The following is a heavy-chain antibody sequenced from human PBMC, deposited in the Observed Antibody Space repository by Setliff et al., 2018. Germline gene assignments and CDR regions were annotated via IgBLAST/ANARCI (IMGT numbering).Heavy chain of an antibody. CDR2: VYYSDTA. Sequence: SETLSLTCTVSGGSISSGVYYWGWIRQPPGKGLEYIGYVYYSDTAKYNPSLESRAAISVDSSKNQFSLKLRSVTAADTAVYYCARMSGFMYMDVWGKGTPVTVSS. CDR3: ARMSGFMYMDV. J-gene: IGHJ6*03. D-gene: IGHD3-16*01. CDR1: GGSISSGVYY. V-gene: IGHV4-61*08.